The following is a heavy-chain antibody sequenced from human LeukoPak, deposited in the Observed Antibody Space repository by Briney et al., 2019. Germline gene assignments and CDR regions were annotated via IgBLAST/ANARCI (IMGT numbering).Heavy chain of an antibody. CDR1: GYTFTSYD. V-gene: IGHV1-69*13. CDR2: IIPIFGTA. J-gene: IGHJ3*02. D-gene: IGHD3-22*01. CDR3: ARVCCYYDSSGYHAFDI. Sequence: ASVNVSYKASGYTFTSYDINWVRQATGQGLEWMGGIIPIFGTANYAQKFQGRVTITADESTSTAYMELSSLRSEDTAVYYCARVCCYYDSSGYHAFDIWGQGTMVTVSS.